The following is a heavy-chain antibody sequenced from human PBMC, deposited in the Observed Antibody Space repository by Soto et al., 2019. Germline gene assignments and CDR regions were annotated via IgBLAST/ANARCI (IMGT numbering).Heavy chain of an antibody. J-gene: IGHJ3*02. CDR2: ISAYNGNT. D-gene: IGHD3-22*01. CDR1: GYTFTSYG. CDR3: ARDPYYYDSSGYQAHDAFDI. Sequence: ASVKVSGKASGYTFTSYGISWVLQAPGQGLEWMGWISAYNGNTNYAQKLQGRVTMTTDTSTSTAYMELRSLRSDDTAVHYCARDPYYYDSSGYQAHDAFDIWGQGTMVTVS. V-gene: IGHV1-18*04.